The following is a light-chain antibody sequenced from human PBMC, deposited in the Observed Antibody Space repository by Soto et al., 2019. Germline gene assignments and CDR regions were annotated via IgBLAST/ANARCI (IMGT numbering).Light chain of an antibody. CDR2: DAS. V-gene: IGKV1-5*01. J-gene: IGKJ4*01. CDR1: QSVRSW. Sequence: DIQMTQSPSTLSASVGDRVTITCRASQSVRSWLAWYQQKPGKAPKFLIYDASTLESGVPSRFSGSGSGTEFTLTISSLQPDDFATYYCQQYDDYPLTFGGGTKVEF. CDR3: QQYDDYPLT.